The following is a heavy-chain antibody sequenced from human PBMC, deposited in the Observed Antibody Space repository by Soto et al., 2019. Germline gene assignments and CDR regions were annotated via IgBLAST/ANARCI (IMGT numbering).Heavy chain of an antibody. J-gene: IGHJ3*02. CDR2: MNPNSGNT. Sequence: ASVKVSCKASGYTFTSYDINWVRQATGQGLEWMGWMNPNSGNTGYAQKFQGRVTMTRNTSISTAYMELSSLRSEDTAVYYCARGVLVVSYYYDSSGPDAFDIWGQGTMVTVSS. CDR3: ARGVLVVSYYYDSSGPDAFDI. D-gene: IGHD3-22*01. V-gene: IGHV1-8*01. CDR1: GYTFTSYD.